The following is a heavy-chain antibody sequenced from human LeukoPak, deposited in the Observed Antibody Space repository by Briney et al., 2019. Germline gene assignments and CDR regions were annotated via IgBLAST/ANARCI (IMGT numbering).Heavy chain of an antibody. Sequence: GRSLRLSCAASGFTFSSYGMHWVRQAPGKGLECVAVISYDGSNKYYADSVKGRFTISRDNSKNTLYLQMNSLRAEDTAVYYCAKAAEMATFANAFDIWGQGTMVTVSS. CDR1: GFTFSSYG. CDR3: AKAAEMATFANAFDI. V-gene: IGHV3-30*18. CDR2: ISYDGSNK. J-gene: IGHJ3*02. D-gene: IGHD5-24*01.